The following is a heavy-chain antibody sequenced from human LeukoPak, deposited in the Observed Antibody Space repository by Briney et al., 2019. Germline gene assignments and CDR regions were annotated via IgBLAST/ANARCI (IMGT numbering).Heavy chain of an antibody. CDR3: ARGAAGDYSVIDY. V-gene: IGHV4-39*07. Sequence: KPSETLSLTCKVSGGSLSSSTHYWVWIRQPPGKGLEWIGSIYYSGSTYYNPSLKSRVTISLDTSKNQFSLKLSSVTAADTAVYYCARGAAGDYSVIDYWGQGTLVTVSS. D-gene: IGHD4-17*01. J-gene: IGHJ4*02. CDR2: IYYSGST. CDR1: GGSLSSSTHY.